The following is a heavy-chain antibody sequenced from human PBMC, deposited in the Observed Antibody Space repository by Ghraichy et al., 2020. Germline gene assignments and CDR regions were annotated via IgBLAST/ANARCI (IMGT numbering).Heavy chain of an antibody. D-gene: IGHD4-23*01. V-gene: IGHV3-48*02. Sequence: GGSLRLSCVASGFTLSDYSVNWVRQAPGKGLEWVSYSTSSSRFISYADSVKGRITVSRDNAQNSLYLQMNNLRDEDTAVYYCARGSTVVRYYYYDGMDVWGQGTTVTVSS. CDR3: ARGSTVVRYYYYDGMDV. J-gene: IGHJ6*02. CDR2: STSSSRFI. CDR1: GFTLSDYS.